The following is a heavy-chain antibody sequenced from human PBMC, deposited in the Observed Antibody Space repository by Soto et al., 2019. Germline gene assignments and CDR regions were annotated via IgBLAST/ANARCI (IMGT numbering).Heavy chain of an antibody. CDR2: IWDDASNK. J-gene: IGHJ6*02. CDR3: ARDLIAAGPYYYYGRDV. D-gene: IGHD6-13*01. CDR1: GFTFSSYG. V-gene: IGHV3-33*01. Sequence: GGSLRLSCAASGFTFSSYGMHWVRQAPGKGLEWVAIIWDDASNKYYADSVKGRFTISRDNSKNTLYLQMNSLRAEDTAVYYCARDLIAAGPYYYYGRDVWGQGTTVTVSS.